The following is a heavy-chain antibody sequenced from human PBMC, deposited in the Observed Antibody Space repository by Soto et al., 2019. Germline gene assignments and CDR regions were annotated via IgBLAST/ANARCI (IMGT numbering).Heavy chain of an antibody. CDR3: ARRLPRYCTNGVCPNWFDP. J-gene: IGHJ5*02. Sequence: GASVKGSCKASGYTFTSYDFNWVGQAPGKGVDWMGLMNPNSGNTGYAQKFQGRVTTTRNTSISTAYMELSSLRSEDTAVYYCARRLPRYCTNGVCPNWFDPWGQGTLVTVSS. D-gene: IGHD2-8*01. CDR1: GYTFTSYD. V-gene: IGHV1-8*01. CDR2: MNPNSGNT.